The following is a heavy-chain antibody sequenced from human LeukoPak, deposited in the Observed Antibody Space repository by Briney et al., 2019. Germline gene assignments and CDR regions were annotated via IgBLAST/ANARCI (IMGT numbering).Heavy chain of an antibody. CDR1: GSTLSDLS. CDR3: VTDRARLFWYFDL. V-gene: IGHV1-24*01. J-gene: IGHJ2*01. CDR2: SDPEDGET. Sequence: GASVNVSCKVSGSTLSDLSIHWVRQAPGKGLEYVGGSDPEDGETFHAQNFQGRVTMIEDTSIDTAYMELSSLRSEDTAVYYCVTDRARLFWYFDLWGRGTLVTVSS. D-gene: IGHD2-21*02.